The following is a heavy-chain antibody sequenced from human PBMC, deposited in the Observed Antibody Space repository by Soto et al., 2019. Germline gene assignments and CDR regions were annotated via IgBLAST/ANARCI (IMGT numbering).Heavy chain of an antibody. CDR2: FDPEDGET. Sequence: ASVVVSCKVSGDTLTELSMHWVRHAPGKGLEWMGSFDPEDGETIYAQKFQGRVTMPEDTSTDTAYMELSSLRSEDTAVYYCATGPAWAPGVAPPGYWGQGTLVTVSS. CDR3: ATGPAWAPGVAPPGY. CDR1: GDTLTELS. J-gene: IGHJ4*02. V-gene: IGHV1-24*01. D-gene: IGHD3-3*01.